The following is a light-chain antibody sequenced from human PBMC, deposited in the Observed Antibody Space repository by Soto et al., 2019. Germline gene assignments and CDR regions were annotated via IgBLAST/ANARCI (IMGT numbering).Light chain of an antibody. J-gene: IGLJ3*02. CDR3: QSYDSSLSGWV. CDR2: GNS. CDR1: SSNIGAGYD. Sequence: QAVVTQPPSVSGAPGQRVTISCTGSSSNIGAGYDVHWYQQLPGTAPKLLIYGNSSRPSGVPDRFSGSKSGTSASLAITGLQAEDEADYYCQSYDSSLSGWVFGGGTKVTVL. V-gene: IGLV1-40*01.